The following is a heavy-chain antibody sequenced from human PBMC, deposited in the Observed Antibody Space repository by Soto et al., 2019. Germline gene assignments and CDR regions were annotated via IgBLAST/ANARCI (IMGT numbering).Heavy chain of an antibody. Sequence: SVKVSCKTSGFTFTTSAVQWVRQARGQRLEWIGWIVVGSGSTNYAQKFQERVTITRDISTTTVYMELSSLRVEDTAIYYCAAPYGMDVWGLGTTVTISS. CDR1: GFTFTTSA. J-gene: IGHJ6*02. CDR2: IVVGSGST. V-gene: IGHV1-58*01. CDR3: AAPYGMDV.